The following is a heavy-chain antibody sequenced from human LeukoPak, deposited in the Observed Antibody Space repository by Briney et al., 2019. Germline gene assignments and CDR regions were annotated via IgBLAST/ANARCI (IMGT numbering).Heavy chain of an antibody. Sequence: QSGGSLRLSCAASGFTFSSYWMHWVRQAPGKGLVWVSRVKSGGSSTSYADSVKGRFTISRDNAKNTLYLQMNSLRAEDTAVYYCARDGYSYGFPYFDYWGQGTLVTVSS. J-gene: IGHJ4*02. CDR2: VKSGGSST. CDR3: ARDGYSYGFPYFDY. V-gene: IGHV3-74*01. CDR1: GFTFSSYW. D-gene: IGHD5-18*01.